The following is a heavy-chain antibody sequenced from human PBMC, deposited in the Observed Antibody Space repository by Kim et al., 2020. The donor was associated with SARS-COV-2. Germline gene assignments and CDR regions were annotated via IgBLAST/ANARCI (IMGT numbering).Heavy chain of an antibody. Sequence: SETLSLTCTVSGGSISSGGYYWSWIRQHPGKGLEWIGYIYYSGSTYYNPSLKSRVTISVDTSKNQFSLKLSSVTAADTAVYYCARGFVEVTMIVVVTNWFDPWGQGTLVTVSS. CDR1: GGSISSGGYY. CDR3: ARGFVEVTMIVVVTNWFDP. CDR2: IYYSGST. V-gene: IGHV4-31*03. J-gene: IGHJ5*02. D-gene: IGHD3-22*01.